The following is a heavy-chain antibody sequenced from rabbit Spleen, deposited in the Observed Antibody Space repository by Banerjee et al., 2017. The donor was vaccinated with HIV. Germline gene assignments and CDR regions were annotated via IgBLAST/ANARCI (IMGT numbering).Heavy chain of an antibody. V-gene: IGHV1S45*01. J-gene: IGHJ4*01. CDR3: ARDGSGWGANFNL. Sequence: QQRLVESGGGLVKPGASLTLTCKASGFSFSNKAVMCWVRQAPGKGLDWIACIDAGVKGTTYYASWAKGRFAVSKTSPTTVTLQMTSLTAADMATYFCARDGSGWGANFNLWGPGTLVTVS. CDR2: IDAGVKGTT. CDR1: GFSFSNKAV. D-gene: IGHD4-1*01.